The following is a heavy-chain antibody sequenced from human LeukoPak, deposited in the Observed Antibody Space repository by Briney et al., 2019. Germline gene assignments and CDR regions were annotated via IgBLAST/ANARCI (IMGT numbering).Heavy chain of an antibody. J-gene: IGHJ4*02. CDR1: GRSVSSSRYD. V-gene: IGHV4-39*01. D-gene: IGHD3-9*01. CDR2: IYYTGST. CDR3: ARHKSFDYLSPIDS. Sequence: RPSETLSLTCPVSGRSVSSSRYDWGWIRQPPVNGLEGTGSIYYTGSTYYKPSLKSRVTISVDASKNQISLKLSSVTAADTAVYFCARHKSFDYLSPIDSWGQGTLVTVSS.